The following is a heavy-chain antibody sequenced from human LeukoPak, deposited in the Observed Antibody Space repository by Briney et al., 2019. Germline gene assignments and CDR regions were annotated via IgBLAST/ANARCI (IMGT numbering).Heavy chain of an antibody. V-gene: IGHV1-2*02. CDR3: ARGAGSSWFDY. CDR1: GYTFTVNY. J-gene: IGHJ4*02. D-gene: IGHD6-13*01. Sequence: ASVMVSCEPSGYTFTVNYLHWVRQAPGQGLEWMGWLNPNSGATNYAQKFQGRVTLTRDTSISTAYMELTRLTSDDTAMYYCARGAGSSWFDYWGQGALVTVSS. CDR2: LNPNSGAT.